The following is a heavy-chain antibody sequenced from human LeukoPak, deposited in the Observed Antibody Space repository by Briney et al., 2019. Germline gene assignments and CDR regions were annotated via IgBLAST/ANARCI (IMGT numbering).Heavy chain of an antibody. J-gene: IGHJ5*02. CDR3: ARDSITGTTWDWFDP. V-gene: IGHV4-39*02. D-gene: IGHD1-7*01. Sequence: PSETLSLTCTVSGGSISSSSYYWGWIRQPPGKGLEWIGSIYYSGSTYYNPSLKSRVTISVDTSKNQFSLKLSSVTAADTAVYYCARDSITGTTWDWFDPWGQGTLVTVSS. CDR1: GGSISSSSYY. CDR2: IYYSGST.